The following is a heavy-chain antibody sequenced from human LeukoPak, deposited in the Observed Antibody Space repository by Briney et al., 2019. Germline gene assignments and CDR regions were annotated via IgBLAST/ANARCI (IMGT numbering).Heavy chain of an antibody. CDR3: ARVDCTGGVCYSGFDY. CDR2: INPADSVT. Sequence: GESLKISCQGSGYSFTAYWIGWVRQMPGKGLEWMAIINPADSVTTYSPSFRGQVTISADKSISTAYLQWSSLKASDTAMYYCARVDCTGGVCYSGFDYWGQGTLVTVSS. V-gene: IGHV5-51*01. D-gene: IGHD2-8*02. CDR1: GYSFTAYW. J-gene: IGHJ4*02.